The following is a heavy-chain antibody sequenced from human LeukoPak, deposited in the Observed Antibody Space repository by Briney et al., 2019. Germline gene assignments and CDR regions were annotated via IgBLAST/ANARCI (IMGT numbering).Heavy chain of an antibody. V-gene: IGHV4-39*01. CDR3: ARHRIAAAVWDY. CDR1: GGSISSSSYY. Sequence: SETLSLTCTASGGSISSSSYYWGWIRQPPGKGLEWIGSIYYSGSTYYNPSLKSRVTISVDTSKNQFSLKLSSVTAADTAVYYCARHRIAAAVWDYWGQGTLVTVSS. D-gene: IGHD6-13*01. J-gene: IGHJ4*02. CDR2: IYYSGST.